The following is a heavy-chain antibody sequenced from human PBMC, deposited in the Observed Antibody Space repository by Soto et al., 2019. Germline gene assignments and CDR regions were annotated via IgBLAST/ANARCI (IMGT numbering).Heavy chain of an antibody. CDR2: MNPNSGNT. Sequence: QVQLVQSGAEVKTPGASVKASCKASGYTFTSYDINWARQATGQGLAWMGWMNPNSGNTGYAQKFQGRVTMTRNTSISTAYMELSSLRSDDTAVYYCARAPPSIAAAGTDWFDPWGQGTLVTVSS. V-gene: IGHV1-8*01. CDR1: GYTFTSYD. CDR3: ARAPPSIAAAGTDWFDP. D-gene: IGHD6-13*01. J-gene: IGHJ5*02.